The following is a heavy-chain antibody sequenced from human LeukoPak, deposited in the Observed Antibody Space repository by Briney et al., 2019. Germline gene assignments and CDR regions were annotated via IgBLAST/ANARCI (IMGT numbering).Heavy chain of an antibody. CDR1: GFTFSNAW. Sequence: EPGGSLRLSCAASGFTFSNAWMSWVRQAPGKGLEWVGRIKSKTDGGTTDYAAPVKGRFTISRDDSKNTLYLQMNSLKTEDTAVYYCTTDPLRGYYDSSGYYGFDYWGQGTLVTVSS. CDR2: IKSKTDGGTT. CDR3: TTDPLRGYYDSSGYYGFDY. V-gene: IGHV3-15*01. J-gene: IGHJ4*02. D-gene: IGHD3-22*01.